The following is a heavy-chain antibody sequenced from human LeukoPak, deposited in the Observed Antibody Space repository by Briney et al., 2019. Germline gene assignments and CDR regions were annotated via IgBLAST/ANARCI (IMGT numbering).Heavy chain of an antibody. D-gene: IGHD3-22*01. J-gene: IGHJ4*02. CDR2: INHSGST. V-gene: IGHV4-34*01. CDR1: GGSISSYY. CDR3: ARGRSYYDSSGYYVY. Sequence: SETLSLTCTVSGGSISSYYWSWIRQPPGKGLELIGEINHSGSTNYNPSLKSRVTISVDTSKNQFSLKLSSVTAADTAVYYCARGRSYYDSSGYYVYWGQGTLVTVSS.